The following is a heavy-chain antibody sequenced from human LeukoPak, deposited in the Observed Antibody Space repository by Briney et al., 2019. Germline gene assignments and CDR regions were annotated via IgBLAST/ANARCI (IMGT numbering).Heavy chain of an antibody. CDR3: ASFCSSTSCYRMDV. CDR2: ISYDGSNK. CDR1: GFTFSSYG. V-gene: IGHV3-30*03. D-gene: IGHD2-2*01. J-gene: IGHJ6*02. Sequence: GGSLRLSCAASGFTFSSYGMHWVRQAPGKGLEWVAVISYDGSNKYYADSVKGRFTISRDNPKNSLYLQMNSLRAEDTAVYYCASFCSSTSCYRMDVWGQGTTVTVSS.